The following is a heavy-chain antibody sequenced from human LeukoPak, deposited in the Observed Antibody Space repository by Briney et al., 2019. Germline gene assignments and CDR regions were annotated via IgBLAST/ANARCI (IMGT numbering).Heavy chain of an antibody. CDR3: ARERGRGVISPYFDS. D-gene: IGHD3-10*01. J-gene: IGHJ4*02. CDR2: IYSGGDT. Sequence: GGSLRLSCAASGFIVSSNYMSWVRQAPGKGLEWVSVIYSGGDTYYADSVKGRFTISRDNSKNTLYLQMSSLRAEDTALYFCARERGRGVISPYFDSWGQGTLVTVYS. V-gene: IGHV3-66*01. CDR1: GFIVSSNY.